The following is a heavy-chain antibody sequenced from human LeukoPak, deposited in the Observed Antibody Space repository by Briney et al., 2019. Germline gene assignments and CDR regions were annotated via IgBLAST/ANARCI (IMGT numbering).Heavy chain of an antibody. CDR1: GLTFSDYY. V-gene: IGHV3-11*03. J-gene: IGHJ4*02. CDR3: ASSYHYDSSGSIYYFDY. D-gene: IGHD3-22*01. CDR2: IRSSSSYT. Sequence: GGSLRLSCAASGLTFSDYYMSWIRQAPGKGLEWVSYIRSSSSYTKYADSVKGRFTISRDNAKNSLYLQMNSLRAEDTAVYYCASSYHYDSSGSIYYFDYWGQGTPVTVSS.